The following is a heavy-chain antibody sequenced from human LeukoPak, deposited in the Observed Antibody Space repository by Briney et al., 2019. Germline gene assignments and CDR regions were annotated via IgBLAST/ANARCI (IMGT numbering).Heavy chain of an antibody. CDR1: GGSISSSSYY. V-gene: IGHV4-39*07. D-gene: IGHD3-16*02. Sequence: SETLSLTCTVSGGSISSSSYYWGWIRQPPGKGLEWLGSIYYSGSTYYNPSLKSRVTISVDTSKNQFSRTLSSVAASDTAVYYCARETGSRSRLSDYWGQGTLVTVSS. CDR3: ARETGSRSRLSDY. J-gene: IGHJ4*02. CDR2: IYYSGST.